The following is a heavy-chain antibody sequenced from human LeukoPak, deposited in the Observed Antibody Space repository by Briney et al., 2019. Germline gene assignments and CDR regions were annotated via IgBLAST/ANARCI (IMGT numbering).Heavy chain of an antibody. CDR3: AEEFAY. V-gene: IGHV4-61*02. CDR1: GVSITSGIYY. J-gene: IGHJ4*02. CDR2: IYTSGST. Sequence: SQTLSLTCTVSGVSITSGIYYWTWIRQPAGKGLEWIGRIYTSGSTNYNPSLKSRVTISVDTSKNQFSLKLTSLTAADTAVYYCAEEFAYWGQGTLVSVSS.